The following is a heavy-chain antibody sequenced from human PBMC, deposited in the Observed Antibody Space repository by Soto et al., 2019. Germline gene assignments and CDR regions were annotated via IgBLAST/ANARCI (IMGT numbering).Heavy chain of an antibody. CDR3: ARGGGVGVAGSAAFDM. D-gene: IGHD3-3*01. CDR2: INPATGAA. J-gene: IGHJ3*02. CDR1: GYPVTAYY. V-gene: IGHV1-2*02. Sequence: QLHLVQSGAVVKKPGASVTVSCSASGYPVTAYYMHWVRQAPGRGLEWMGGINPATGAAKYTQTFQGRVTMTRDTATSTVFMELSGLTSEDKAVFYFARGGGVGVAGSAAFDMWGQGTLVTVSS.